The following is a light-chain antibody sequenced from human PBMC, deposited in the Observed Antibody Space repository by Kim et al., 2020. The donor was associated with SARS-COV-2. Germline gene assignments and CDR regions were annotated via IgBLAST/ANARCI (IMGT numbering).Light chain of an antibody. CDR2: DVS. CDR3: SSYTSSSTVL. Sequence: QSLTLSCTGTSRDIGTYNYVSWYQQHPGKAPKLMICDVSNRPSGVSNRFSGSKSGNTASLTISGLQAEDEADYYCSSYTSSSTVLFGGGTQLNVL. CDR1: SRDIGTYNY. J-gene: IGLJ2*01. V-gene: IGLV2-14*03.